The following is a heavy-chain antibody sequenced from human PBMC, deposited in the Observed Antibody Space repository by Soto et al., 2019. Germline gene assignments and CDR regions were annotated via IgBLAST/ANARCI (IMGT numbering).Heavy chain of an antibody. CDR2: IYTSGST. CDR1: GGSISMYY. V-gene: IGHV4-4*07. J-gene: IGHJ3*02. D-gene: IGHD1-7*01. Sequence: SATLSLTCTVSGGSISMYYWSWILQPSGKGLEWIGRIYTSGSTNYNPSLKSRVTMSVDTSKNQFSLKLSSVTAADTAVYYCARVGKLELQGGAFDIWGQGTMVTVSS. CDR3: ARVGKLELQGGAFDI.